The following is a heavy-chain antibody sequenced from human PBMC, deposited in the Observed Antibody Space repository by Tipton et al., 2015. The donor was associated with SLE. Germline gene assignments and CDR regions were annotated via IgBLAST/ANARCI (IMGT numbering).Heavy chain of an antibody. CDR2: LYGGGST. CDR3: ATATLYTYYYNMDV. Sequence: SLRLSCAASGFTVSSNYMNWVRQAPGKGLEWVSTLYGGGSTYYADSVKGRFTISRDNSKNTLYLQMNSLTAEDTAVYFCATATLYTYYYNMDVWGQGTTVTVSS. J-gene: IGHJ6*02. CDR1: GFTVSSNY. D-gene: IGHD3-16*01. V-gene: IGHV3-53*01.